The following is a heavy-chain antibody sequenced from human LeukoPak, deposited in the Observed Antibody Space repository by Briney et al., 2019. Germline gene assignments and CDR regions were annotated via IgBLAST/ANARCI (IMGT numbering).Heavy chain of an antibody. CDR1: GFTVSSNY. CDR2: IYSGGST. D-gene: IGHD3-10*02. Sequence: GGSLRLSCAASGFTVSSNYMSWVRQAPGKGLEWVSVIYSGGSTYYADSVKGRFTISRDNSKNTVYLQMNSLRAEDTALYYCAKGVLGYSVPFLDCWGQGVLVTVSS. J-gene: IGHJ4*02. CDR3: AKGVLGYSVPFLDC. V-gene: IGHV3-66*01.